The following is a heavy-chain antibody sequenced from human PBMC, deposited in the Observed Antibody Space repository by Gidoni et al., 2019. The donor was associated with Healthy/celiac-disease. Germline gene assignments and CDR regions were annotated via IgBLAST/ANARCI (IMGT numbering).Heavy chain of an antibody. D-gene: IGHD3-3*01. V-gene: IGHV3-48*01. CDR2: ISSSSSTI. J-gene: IGHJ4*02. CDR3: ARGIYDFWSGYSDY. CDR1: GFTFSSYS. Sequence: EVQLVESGGGLVQPGGSLRLSCAAAGFTFSSYSMNWVRQAPGKGLEWVSSISSSSSTIYYADSVKGRFTISRDNAKNSLYLQMNSLRAEDTAVYYCARGIYDFWSGYSDYWGQGTLVTVSS.